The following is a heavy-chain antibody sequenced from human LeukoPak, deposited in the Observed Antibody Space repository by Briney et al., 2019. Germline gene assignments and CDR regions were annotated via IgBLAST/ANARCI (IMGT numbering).Heavy chain of an antibody. CDR2: ISGSGDKT. J-gene: IGHJ4*02. V-gene: IGHV3-23*01. Sequence: GGSLRLSCTASGFIFSSYAVSWVRQAPGKGLEWVSSISGSGDKTYYADSVKGRFTISRDNSKNTLYLQMDSLRAEDTAVYYCARGRRTDIPNYFDYWGQGTLVTVSS. D-gene: IGHD2-15*01. CDR1: GFIFSSYA. CDR3: ARGRRTDIPNYFDY.